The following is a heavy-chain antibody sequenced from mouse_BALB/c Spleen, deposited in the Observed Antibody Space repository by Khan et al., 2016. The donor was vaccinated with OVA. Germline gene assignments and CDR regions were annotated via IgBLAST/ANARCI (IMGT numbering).Heavy chain of an antibody. Sequence: VQLQESGAELVRPGTSVKMSCKAAGHTFTNYWIGWVKQRPGHGLEWIGDIFPGGGYTNYNEKFKGKATLTADTSSSTAYMQLSSLTSEDSASYYCARRVSARATWDYFDYWGQGTTLTVSS. J-gene: IGHJ2*01. CDR1: GHTFTNYW. V-gene: IGHV1-63*02. CDR2: IFPGGGYT. D-gene: IGHD3-1*01. CDR3: ARRVSARATWDYFDY.